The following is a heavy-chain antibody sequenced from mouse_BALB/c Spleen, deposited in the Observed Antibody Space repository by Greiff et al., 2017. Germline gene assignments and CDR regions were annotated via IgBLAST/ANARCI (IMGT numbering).Heavy chain of an antibody. CDR1: GYTFTSYW. J-gene: IGHJ2*01. D-gene: IGHD2-3*01. CDR3: ARGGYYDGYEH. Sequence: QVQLQQSGAELVKPGASVKLSCKASGYTFTSYWMHWVKQRPGQGLEWIGEIDPSDSYTNYNQKFKGKATLTVDKSSSTAYMQLSSLTSEDSAVYYCARGGYYDGYEHWGQGTTLTVSS. CDR2: IDPSDSYT. V-gene: IGHV1-69*02.